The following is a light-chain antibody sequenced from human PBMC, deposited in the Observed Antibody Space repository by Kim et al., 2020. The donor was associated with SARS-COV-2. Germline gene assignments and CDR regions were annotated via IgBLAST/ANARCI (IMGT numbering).Light chain of an antibody. V-gene: IGLV3-21*04. J-gene: IGLJ2*01. Sequence: SYELTQPPSMSVAPGKTARITCGGNNIGSKSVHWYQQKPGQAPVVVIYYDSDRPSGIPERFSGSNSGNTATLTISRVEAGDEADYYCQVWDSSSDHVVFGGGTQLNVL. CDR2: YDS. CDR3: QVWDSSSDHVV. CDR1: NIGSKS.